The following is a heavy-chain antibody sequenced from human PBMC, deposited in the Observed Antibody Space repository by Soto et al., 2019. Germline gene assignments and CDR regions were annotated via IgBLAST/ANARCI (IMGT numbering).Heavy chain of an antibody. CDR3: ARERYYDYVWGSYRYMYFDY. D-gene: IGHD3-16*02. CDR2: INHSGST. J-gene: IGHJ4*02. CDR1: GGSFSGYY. V-gene: IGHV4-34*01. Sequence: QVQLQQWGAGLLKPSETLSLTCAVYGGSFSGYYWSWIRQPPGKGLEWIGEINHSGSTNYNPSLKSRVTISVDTSKNQFSLKLSSVTAADTAVYYCARERYYDYVWGSYRYMYFDYWGQGTLVTVSS.